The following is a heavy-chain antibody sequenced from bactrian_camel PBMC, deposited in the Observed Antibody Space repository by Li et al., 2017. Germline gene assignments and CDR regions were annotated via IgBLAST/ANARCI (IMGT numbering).Heavy chain of an antibody. CDR3: AADLFPYGGSCSRGLGY. CDR1: GFTFSKYA. D-gene: IGHD6*01. CDR2: INNGGDNT. J-gene: IGHJ6*01. Sequence: DVQLVESGGDLVQPGGSIRLSCAASGFTFSKYAMSWVRQAPGKGLEWVSAINNGGDNTYYTQSVKDRFTISQDNAKNTVYLQMNSLKPEDTAVYYCAADLFPYGGSCSRGLGYWGQGTQVTVS. V-gene: IGHV3S40*01.